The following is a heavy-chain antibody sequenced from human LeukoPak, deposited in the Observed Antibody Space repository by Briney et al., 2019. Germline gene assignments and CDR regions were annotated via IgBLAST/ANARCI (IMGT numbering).Heavy chain of an antibody. D-gene: IGHD3-16*02. Sequence: GGSLRLSCAASGFTFSDYYMSWIRQAPGKGLEWVSYISSSGSTIYCADSVKGRFTISRDNAKNSLYLQMNSLRAEDTAVYYCARSGGRYVWGSYRWALYFDYWGQGTLVTVSS. J-gene: IGHJ4*02. CDR1: GFTFSDYY. CDR3: ARSGGRYVWGSYRWALYFDY. CDR2: ISSSGSTI. V-gene: IGHV3-11*01.